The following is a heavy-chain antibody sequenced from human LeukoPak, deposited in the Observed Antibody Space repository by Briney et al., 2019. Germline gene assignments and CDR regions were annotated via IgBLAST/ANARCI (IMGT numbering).Heavy chain of an antibody. CDR3: ARLAYCGGDCYGSTHAFDI. CDR1: GGSISSGGYS. Sequence: SQTLSLTCAVSGGSISSGGYSWSWIRQPPGKGLEWIGYIYHSGSTNYNPSLKSRVTISVDTSKNQFSLKLSSVTAADTAVYYCARLAYCGGDCYGSTHAFDIWGQGTMVTVSS. J-gene: IGHJ3*02. D-gene: IGHD2-21*02. V-gene: IGHV4-30-2*01. CDR2: IYHSGST.